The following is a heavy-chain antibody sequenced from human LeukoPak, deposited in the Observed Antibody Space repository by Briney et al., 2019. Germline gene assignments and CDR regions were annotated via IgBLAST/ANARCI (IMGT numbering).Heavy chain of an antibody. Sequence: GGSLRLSCAASGFTFSSYAMSWVRQAPGKGLEWVSAISGSGGSTYYADSVKGRFTVSRDNSKNTLYLQMNSLRAEDTAVYYCAKDPSSSWFGDYFDYWGQGTLVTVSS. CDR2: ISGSGGST. J-gene: IGHJ4*02. CDR3: AKDPSSSWFGDYFDY. V-gene: IGHV3-23*01. CDR1: GFTFSSYA. D-gene: IGHD6-13*01.